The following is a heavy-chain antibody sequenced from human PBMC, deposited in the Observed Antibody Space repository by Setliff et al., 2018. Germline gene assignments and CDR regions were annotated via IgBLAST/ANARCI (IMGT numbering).Heavy chain of an antibody. V-gene: IGHV1-46*03. D-gene: IGHD3-3*01. Sequence: ASVKVSCKASGYTFTGYYLHWVRQAPGQGLEWMGIINPSGGLTRYAQKFQGRVTMTRDTSTSTVYMEVISLRSEDTAVYFCARDRLYNSWSGTSITAPHDAFDIWGQGTMVTVSS. CDR3: ARDRLYNSWSGTSITAPHDAFDI. J-gene: IGHJ3*02. CDR1: GYTFTGYY. CDR2: INPSGGLT.